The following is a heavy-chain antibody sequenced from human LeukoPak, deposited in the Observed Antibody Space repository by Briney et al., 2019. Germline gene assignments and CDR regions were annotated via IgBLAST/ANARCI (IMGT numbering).Heavy chain of an antibody. CDR1: GFTFSNVW. CDR2: IKNKADGGTA. V-gene: IGHV3-15*01. J-gene: IGHJ4*02. Sequence: AGGSLRLSCTASGFTFSNVWMSWVRQAPGKGLEWVGRIKNKADGGTAECAAPVKSRFTISKNTVYLQMNSLETEDTGMYYCSTEGLPGSFDYWGQGTLVTVSS. CDR3: STEGLPGSFDY. D-gene: IGHD4-11*01.